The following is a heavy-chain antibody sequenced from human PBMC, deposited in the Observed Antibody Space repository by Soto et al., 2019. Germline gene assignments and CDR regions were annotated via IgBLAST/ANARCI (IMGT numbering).Heavy chain of an antibody. V-gene: IGHV3-30*18. CDR1: GFTFSSYG. Sequence: GGSLRLSCAASGFTFSSYGMHWVRQAPGKGLEWVAVISYDGSNKYYADSVKGRFTISRDNSKNTLYLQMNSLRAEDTAVYYCAKDQGIAAAGFFDYWGQGTLVTVSS. CDR2: ISYDGSNK. D-gene: IGHD6-13*01. J-gene: IGHJ4*02. CDR3: AKDQGIAAAGFFDY.